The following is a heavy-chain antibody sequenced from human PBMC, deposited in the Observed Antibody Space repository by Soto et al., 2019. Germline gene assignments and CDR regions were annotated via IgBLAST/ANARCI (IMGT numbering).Heavy chain of an antibody. D-gene: IGHD2-21*02. CDR3: ARDGVTPFDY. V-gene: IGHV4-59*01. J-gene: IGHJ4*02. CDR2: IYYSGST. Sequence: QVQLQESGPGLVKPSETLSLTCTVSGGSISSYYWSWIRQPPGKGLEWIGYIYYSGSTNYNPSLKRRVTISVDTSKNQFSLKLSSVTAADTAVYYCARDGVTPFDYWGQGTLVTVSS. CDR1: GGSISSYY.